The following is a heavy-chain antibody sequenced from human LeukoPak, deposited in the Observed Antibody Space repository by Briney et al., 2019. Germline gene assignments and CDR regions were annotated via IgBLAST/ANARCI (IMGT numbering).Heavy chain of an antibody. Sequence: ASVKVSCKASGYTFTDYYMHWVRQAPGQGLEWMGRINPNSGGTNYAQKFQARVTMTRDTSISTAYMELSRLRSDNTALYYCARAAYYYDGSGYYLGDWGQGTLVTVSS. V-gene: IGHV1-2*06. CDR2: INPNSGGT. CDR3: ARAAYYYDGSGYYLGD. J-gene: IGHJ4*02. D-gene: IGHD3-22*01. CDR1: GYTFTDYY.